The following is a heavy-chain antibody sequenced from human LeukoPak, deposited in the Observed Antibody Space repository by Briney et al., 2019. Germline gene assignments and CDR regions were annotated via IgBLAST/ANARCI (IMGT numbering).Heavy chain of an antibody. V-gene: IGHV1-18*01. J-gene: IGHJ4*02. CDR2: ISAYNGST. CDR3: AREANYDYVWRSYRLDY. D-gene: IGHD3-16*02. CDR1: GYTFTSYG. Sequence: ASVKVSCKASGYTFTSYGISWVGQAPGQELEWMGWISAYNGSTNYAQKLQGRVTMTTDTSTSTAYMELRSLRTDDTAVYDCAREANYDYVWRSYRLDYWGQGTLVTVSS.